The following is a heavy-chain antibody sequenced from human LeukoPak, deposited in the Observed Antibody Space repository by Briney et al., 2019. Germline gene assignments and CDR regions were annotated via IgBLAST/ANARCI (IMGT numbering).Heavy chain of an antibody. CDR1: GGSFSGYY. J-gene: IGHJ3*02. D-gene: IGHD1-1*01. CDR3: ARDLPTRSAFDI. Sequence: SETLSLTCAVYGGSFSGYYWSWIRQPPGKGLEWIGEINHSGSTNYNPSLKSRVTISVDTSKNQFSLKLSSVTAADTAVYYSARDLPTRSAFDIWGQGTMVTVSS. CDR2: INHSGST. V-gene: IGHV4-34*01.